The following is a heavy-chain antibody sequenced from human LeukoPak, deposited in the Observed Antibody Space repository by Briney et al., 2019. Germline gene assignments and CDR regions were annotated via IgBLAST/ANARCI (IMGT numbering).Heavy chain of an antibody. CDR2: IIPIFGTA. J-gene: IGHJ4*02. CDR3: AREVGQYSSGWLSSEYYFDY. Sequence: SVKVSCKASGGTFSSYAISWVRQAPGQGLEWMGGIIPIFGTANYAQKFQGRVTITADKSTSTAYMELSSLRSEDTAVYYCAREVGQYSSGWLSSEYYFDYWGQGTLVTVSS. CDR1: GGTFSSYA. V-gene: IGHV1-69*06. D-gene: IGHD6-19*01.